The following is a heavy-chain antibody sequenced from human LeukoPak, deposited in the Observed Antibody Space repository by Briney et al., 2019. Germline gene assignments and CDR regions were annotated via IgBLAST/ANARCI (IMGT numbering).Heavy chain of an antibody. V-gene: IGHV4-38-2*02. D-gene: IGHD2-15*01. CDR1: GYSISSAYY. CDR3: GREGKLNYGILVS. J-gene: IGHJ5*02. CDR2: ISHSAVT. Sequence: SETLSLTCSVSGYSISSAYYWGWIRQPPGKGLEWIGSISHSAVTYYNPSLQSRVTISLDTSKNQLSLKLTSVTAADTAVYYCGREGKLNYGILVSWSQGTLVTVSS.